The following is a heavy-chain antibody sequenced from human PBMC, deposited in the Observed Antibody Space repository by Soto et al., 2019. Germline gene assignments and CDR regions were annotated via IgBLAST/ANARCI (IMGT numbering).Heavy chain of an antibody. CDR2: INHSGST. V-gene: IGHV4-34*01. Sequence: PSETLSLTCAVYGGSFSGYYWSWIRQPPGKGLEWIGEINHSGSTNYNPSLKSRVTISVDTSKNQFSLKLSSVTAADTAVYYCARGPPNGFDPWGQGTLVTIS. CDR3: ARGPPNGFDP. J-gene: IGHJ5*02. CDR1: GGSFSGYY.